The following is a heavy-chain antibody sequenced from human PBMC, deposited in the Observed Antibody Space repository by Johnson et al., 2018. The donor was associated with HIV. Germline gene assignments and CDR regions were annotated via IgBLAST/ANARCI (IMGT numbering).Heavy chain of an antibody. J-gene: IGHJ3*01. Sequence: AASGFTFSSYAMHLVRQAPGKGLEWVAVIYSDGTTSFAQSVKGRFSISRDVSKNILYLQMHSLRTEDTAYYYCARDLPGIYDAFDLWGQGTKVTISS. V-gene: IGHV3-30-3*01. D-gene: IGHD1-26*01. CDR2: IYSDGTT. CDR3: ARDLPGIYDAFDL. CDR1: GFTFSSYA.